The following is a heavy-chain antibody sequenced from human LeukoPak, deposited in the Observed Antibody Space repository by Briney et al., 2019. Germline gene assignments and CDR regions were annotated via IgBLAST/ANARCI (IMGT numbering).Heavy chain of an antibody. J-gene: IGHJ4*02. V-gene: IGHV3-23*01. CDR3: AKVVAPYVWGSYRYGTGFDY. Sequence: PGGSLRLSCAASGFTFSSYAMSWVRQAPGKGLEWVSAISGSGGSTYYADSVKGRFTISRDNSKNTLYLQMNSLRAEDTAVYYCAKVVAPYVWGSYRYGTGFDYWGQGTLVTVSS. CDR2: ISGSGGST. CDR1: GFTFSSYA. D-gene: IGHD3-16*02.